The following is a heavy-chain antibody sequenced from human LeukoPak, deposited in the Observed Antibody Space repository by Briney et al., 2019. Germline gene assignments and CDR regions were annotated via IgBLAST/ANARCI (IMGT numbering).Heavy chain of an antibody. D-gene: IGHD2-15*01. CDR3: ARDSHSVDTATPRGFDP. J-gene: IGHJ5*02. V-gene: IGHV4-39*07. Sequence: SETLSLTCIVSGGSISTNTYYWGWIRLPPGKGLEWIGEIHHRGTTYYNPSLRSRVTISVDTSKNQFSLRLTSVTAADTAVYYCARDSHSVDTATPRGFDPWGQGTLVTVSS. CDR2: IHHRGTT. CDR1: GGSISTNTYY.